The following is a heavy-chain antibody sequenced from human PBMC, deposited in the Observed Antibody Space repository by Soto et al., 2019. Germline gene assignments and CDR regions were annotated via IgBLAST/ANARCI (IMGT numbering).Heavy chain of an antibody. CDR2: IYYSGST. D-gene: IGHD2-8*02. CDR1: GGSISSYY. V-gene: IGHV4-59*12. Sequence: SETLSLTCTVSGGSISSYYWSWIRQPPGKGLEWIGYIYYSGSTNYNPSLKSRVTISVDTSKNQFSLKLSSVTAADTAVYYCARDKITGLFDYWGQGTLVT. J-gene: IGHJ4*02. CDR3: ARDKITGLFDY.